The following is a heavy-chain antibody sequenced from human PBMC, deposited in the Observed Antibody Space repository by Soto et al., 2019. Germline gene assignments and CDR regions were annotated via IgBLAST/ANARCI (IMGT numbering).Heavy chain of an antibody. Sequence: EVQLVESGGGLVQPGGSLRLSCAASGFTFSSYWMHWVRQAPGKGLVWVSRINSDGSSTSYADSVKGRFTISRDNAKNTLYLQMNSLRAEDTAVCYCAREDVVGEWAIDYWGQGTLVTVSS. CDR1: GFTFSSYW. V-gene: IGHV3-74*01. D-gene: IGHD1-26*01. CDR3: AREDVVGEWAIDY. CDR2: INSDGSST. J-gene: IGHJ4*02.